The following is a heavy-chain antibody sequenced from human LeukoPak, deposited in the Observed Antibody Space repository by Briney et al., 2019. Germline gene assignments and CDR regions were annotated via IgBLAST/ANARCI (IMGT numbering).Heavy chain of an antibody. CDR2: FDPEDGET. CDR1: GYTLTELS. V-gene: IGHV1-24*01. Sequence: GASVKVSCKVSGYTLTELSMHWVRQAPGKGLEWMGGFDPEDGETIYAQKFQGRVTMTEDTSTDTAYMELSSLRSEDTAVYYCATSQAWGYYDSSGYYDYWGQGTLVTVSS. D-gene: IGHD3-22*01. CDR3: ATSQAWGYYDSSGYYDY. J-gene: IGHJ4*02.